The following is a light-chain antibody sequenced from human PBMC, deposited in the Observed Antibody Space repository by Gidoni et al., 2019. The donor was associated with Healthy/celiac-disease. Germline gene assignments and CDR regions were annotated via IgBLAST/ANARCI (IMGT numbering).Light chain of an antibody. CDR2: DDS. J-gene: IGLJ3*02. V-gene: IGLV3-21*02. Sequence: SYVLTQPPSVSVAPGQTARITCGGNNIVSKSVHWYQQKPCQAPVLVVYDDSDRPSGIPERFSGSNSGNTATLTISRVEAGDEADDYCQVWDSSSDRGVFGGGTKLTVL. CDR1: NIVSKS. CDR3: QVWDSSSDRGV.